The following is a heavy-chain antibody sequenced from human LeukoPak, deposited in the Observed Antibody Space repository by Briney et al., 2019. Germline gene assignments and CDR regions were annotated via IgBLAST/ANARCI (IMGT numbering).Heavy chain of an antibody. CDR3: ARIITGTVALDY. CDR1: GGSITSHY. CDR2: IYYGGST. V-gene: IGHV4-59*08. D-gene: IGHD1-14*01. J-gene: IGHJ4*02. Sequence: SETLSPTCTVAGGSITSHYWSWIRQPPGKGLEWIGYIYYGGSTNYNPSLKSRDTISVDTSKSQFSLQLSSVTAADTAVYYCARIITGTVALDYWGQGTLVTVSS.